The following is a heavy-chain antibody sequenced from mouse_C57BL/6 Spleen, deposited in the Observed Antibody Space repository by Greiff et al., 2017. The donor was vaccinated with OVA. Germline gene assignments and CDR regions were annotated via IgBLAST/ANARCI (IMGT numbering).Heavy chain of an antibody. CDR3: ARSLYDYPYYFDY. CDR1: GFTFSDYG. J-gene: IGHJ2*01. V-gene: IGHV5-17*01. CDR2: ISSGSSTI. D-gene: IGHD2-4*01. Sequence: EVKLVESGGGLVKPGGSLKLSCAASGFTFSDYGMHWVRQAPEKGLEWVAYISSGSSTIYYADTVKGRFTISRDNAKNTLFLQMTSLRSEDTAMYYCARSLYDYPYYFDYWGQGTTLTVSS.